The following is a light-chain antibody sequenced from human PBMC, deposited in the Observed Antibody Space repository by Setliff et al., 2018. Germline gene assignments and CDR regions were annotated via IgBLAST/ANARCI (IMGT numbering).Light chain of an antibody. V-gene: IGLV1-51*01. CDR2: DND. Sequence: QSVLTQPPSVSAAPGQKVTISCSGSSSNIGNNYNYVSWYQRFPETAPQLLIYDNDKRPSGISDRFSGSKSGTSATLGITGLQAGDEADYYCGTWDSRLSTVVFGGGTKVTVL. CDR3: GTWDSRLSTVV. J-gene: IGLJ2*01. CDR1: SSNIGNNYNY.